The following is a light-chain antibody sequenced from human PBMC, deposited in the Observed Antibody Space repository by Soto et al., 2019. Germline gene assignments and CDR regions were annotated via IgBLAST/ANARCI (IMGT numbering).Light chain of an antibody. J-gene: IGLJ1*01. V-gene: IGLV2-14*01. Sequence: QSALTQPASLSGSPGQSITISCTGTSSDIGAYDYVSWFQQHPGKAPKLMISEVNNRPSGVSNRFSGSKSGNTAYLTISGLQVEDEAEYFCTSSTSDSLYVFGTGTKVTVL. CDR1: SSDIGAYDY. CDR2: EVN. CDR3: TSSTSDSLYV.